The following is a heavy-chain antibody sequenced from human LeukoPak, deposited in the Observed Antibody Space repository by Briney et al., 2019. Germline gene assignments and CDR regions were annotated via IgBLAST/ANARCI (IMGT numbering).Heavy chain of an antibody. CDR3: ARVRATWYEVY. Sequence: GGPLRLSCAASGFPFRCYSFNWLRQVPGKGLEWFSSITTTFYTYYTDSVKGRFTISRDNAKNALHLQMISLRAEDTAVYYCARVRATWYEVYWRQATQASVRS. CDR2: ITTTFYT. CDR1: GFPFRCYS. J-gene: IGHJ4*02. V-gene: IGHV3-21*01. D-gene: IGHD6-13*01.